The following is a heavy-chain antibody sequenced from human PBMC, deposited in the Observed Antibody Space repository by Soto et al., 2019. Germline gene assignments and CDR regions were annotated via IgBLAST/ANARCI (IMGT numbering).Heavy chain of an antibody. J-gene: IGHJ6*02. V-gene: IGHV3-49*03. Sequence: SLKISCIGSAFTFSDYAISWSRQTPGKRLRWVGVIRSKAYGETADYAASVKGRFTTLRDDSKSIAYLQMNSLQSEDTGVYYGTKYTYTSRYSYFGIDVWGHGTTVTVSS. CDR2: IRSKAYGETA. CDR1: AFTFSDYA. CDR3: TKYTYTSRYSYFGIDV. D-gene: IGHD6-13*01.